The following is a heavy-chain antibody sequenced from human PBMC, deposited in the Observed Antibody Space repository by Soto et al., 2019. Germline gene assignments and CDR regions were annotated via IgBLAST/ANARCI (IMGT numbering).Heavy chain of an antibody. Sequence: ASVKVSCKASGYTFTSYAMHWVRQAPGQRLGWMGWINAGNGNTKYSQKFQGRVTITRDTSASTAYMELSSLRSEDTAVYYCARGYYDYVRGSYRHPFDYWGQGTLVTVSS. J-gene: IGHJ4*02. D-gene: IGHD3-16*02. V-gene: IGHV1-3*01. CDR3: ARGYYDYVRGSYRHPFDY. CDR1: GYTFTSYA. CDR2: INAGNGNT.